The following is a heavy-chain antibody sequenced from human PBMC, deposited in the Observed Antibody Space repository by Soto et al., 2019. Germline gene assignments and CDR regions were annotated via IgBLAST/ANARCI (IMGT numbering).Heavy chain of an antibody. V-gene: IGHV1-69*01. CDR1: GGTFSSYA. CDR2: IIPIFGTA. D-gene: IGHD5-18*01. J-gene: IGHJ4*02. Sequence: QVQLVPSGAEVKKPGSSVKVSCKASGGTFSSYAISWVRQAPGQGLEWMGGIIPIFGTANYAQKFQGRVTITADESTSTAYMELSSLRSEDTAVYYCARGRYSYGYGMSDYWGQGTLVTVSS. CDR3: ARGRYSYGYGMSDY.